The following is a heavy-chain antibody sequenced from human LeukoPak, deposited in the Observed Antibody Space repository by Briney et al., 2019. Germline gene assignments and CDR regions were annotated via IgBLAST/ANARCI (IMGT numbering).Heavy chain of an antibody. D-gene: IGHD6-19*01. CDR1: GFDFGEDY. V-gene: IGHV3-11*04. CDR3: ARAEQWLATVT. Sequence: GGSLRLSCSTSGFDFGEDYMAWIRQSPGKGLEWISSISGTGSIIYYRDSVKGRFTISRDNAKNSLYLQMNSLRAEDTAVYYCARAEQWLATVTWGQGTLVTVSS. J-gene: IGHJ4*02. CDR2: ISGTGSII.